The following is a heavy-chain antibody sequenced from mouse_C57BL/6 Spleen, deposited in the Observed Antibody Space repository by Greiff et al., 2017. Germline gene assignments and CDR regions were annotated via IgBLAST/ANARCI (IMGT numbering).Heavy chain of an antibody. J-gene: IGHJ3*01. V-gene: IGHV1-26*01. CDR3: ARLNLLAWFAY. CDR1: GYTFTDYY. CDR2: INPNNGGT. Sequence: EVQLQQSGPELVKPGASVKISCKASGYTFTDYYMNWVKQSHGKSLEWIGDINPNNGGTSYNQKFKGKATLTVDKSSSTAYMELRSLTSEDSAVYDCARLNLLAWFAYWGQGTLVTVSA. D-gene: IGHD2-1*01.